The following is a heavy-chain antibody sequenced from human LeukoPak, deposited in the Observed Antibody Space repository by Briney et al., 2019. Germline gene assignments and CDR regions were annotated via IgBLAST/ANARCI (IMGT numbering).Heavy chain of an antibody. D-gene: IGHD1-26*01. V-gene: IGHV1-8*03. Sequence: GASVKVSCKASGYTFGRDDINWVRQATGQGLEWMGWINPNNGNLGYAQKFQGRVTITRNTPISTAYMELSSLTSEDTAVYYCARSDHNSWNAFDIWGQGTMVTVSS. CDR3: ARSDHNSWNAFDI. CDR2: INPNNGNL. CDR1: GYTFGRDD. J-gene: IGHJ3*02.